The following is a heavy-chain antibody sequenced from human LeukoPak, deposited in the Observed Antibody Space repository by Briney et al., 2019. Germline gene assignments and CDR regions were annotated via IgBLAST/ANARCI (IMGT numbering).Heavy chain of an antibody. CDR1: GYTITGYY. CDR2: IIPIFGTA. Sequence: SVKVSCKASGYTITGYYMHWVRQAPGQGLEWMGGIIPIFGTANYAQKFQGRVTITADESTSTAYMELSSLRSEDTAVYYCARGEGYFDYWGQGTLVTVSS. CDR3: ARGEGYFDY. J-gene: IGHJ4*02. V-gene: IGHV1-69*13.